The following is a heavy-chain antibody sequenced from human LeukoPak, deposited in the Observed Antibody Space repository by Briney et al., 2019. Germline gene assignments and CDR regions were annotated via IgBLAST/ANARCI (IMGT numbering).Heavy chain of an antibody. CDR3: TRAGDFDY. CDR1: GFNFISYA. CDR2: MRPDGRDK. V-gene: IGHV3-30*02. D-gene: IGHD1-26*01. Sequence: PGGSLRLSCAASGFNFISYAMHWVRQAPGKGLEWVAFMRPDGRDKFYADSVRGRFSISRDNSRNTLYLQMDSLRPEDTAVYYCTRAGDFDYWAQGTLVTVSS. J-gene: IGHJ4*02.